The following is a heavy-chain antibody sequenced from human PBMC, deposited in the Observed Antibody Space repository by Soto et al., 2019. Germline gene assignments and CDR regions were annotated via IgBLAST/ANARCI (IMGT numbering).Heavy chain of an antibody. CDR1: GGSISSYY. J-gene: IGHJ6*02. CDR2: IYYSGST. V-gene: IGHV4-59*01. CDR3: ARGDTIFGVTLGGMDV. D-gene: IGHD3-3*01. Sequence: SETLSLTCTVSGGSISSYYWSWIRQPPGKGLEWIGYIYYSGSTNYNPSLKSRVTISVDTSKNQFSLKLSSVTAADTAVYYCARGDTIFGVTLGGMDVWGQGTTVTVSS.